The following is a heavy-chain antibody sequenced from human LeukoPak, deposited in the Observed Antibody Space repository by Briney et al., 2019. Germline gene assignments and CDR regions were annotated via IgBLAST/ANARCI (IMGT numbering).Heavy chain of an antibody. CDR1: GGTFSSYA. Sequence: EASVKVPCKASGGTFSSYAISWVRQAPGQGLEWMGGIIPIFGTANYAQKFQGRVTITTDESTSTAYMELSSLRSEDTAVYYCARARDGYNNYYYYYMDVWGKGTTVIVSS. D-gene: IGHD5-24*01. CDR2: IIPIFGTA. J-gene: IGHJ6*03. V-gene: IGHV1-69*05. CDR3: ARARDGYNNYYYYYMDV.